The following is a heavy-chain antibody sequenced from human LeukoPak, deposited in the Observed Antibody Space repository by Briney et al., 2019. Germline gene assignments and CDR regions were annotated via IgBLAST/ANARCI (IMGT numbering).Heavy chain of an antibody. V-gene: IGHV3-48*04. CDR3: ARQPTYRRALVVPAARGHYFDY. Sequence: PGGSLRLSCAASGFTFNGHWMTWVRQAPGKGLEWVSYISSSGSTIYYADSVKGRFTISRDNAKNSLYLQMNSLRAEDTAVYYCARQPTYRRALVVPAARGHYFDYWGQGTLVTVSS. J-gene: IGHJ4*02. CDR1: GFTFNGHW. CDR2: ISSSGSTI. D-gene: IGHD2-2*01.